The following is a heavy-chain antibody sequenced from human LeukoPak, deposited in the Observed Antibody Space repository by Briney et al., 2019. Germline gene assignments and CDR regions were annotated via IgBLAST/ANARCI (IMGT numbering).Heavy chain of an antibody. CDR1: GFTLSSYS. J-gene: IGHJ3*02. Sequence: PGGSLRLSCVASGFTLSSYSMDWVRQAPGKGLEWVSYIRGDSSVTHYADSVKGRFTISRDNAKNSLYLQMNSLRGEDTAVYYCARGFWSGYSDSFDIWGQGTMVTVSS. CDR2: IRGDSSVT. D-gene: IGHD3-3*01. CDR3: ARGFWSGYSDSFDI. V-gene: IGHV3-48*01.